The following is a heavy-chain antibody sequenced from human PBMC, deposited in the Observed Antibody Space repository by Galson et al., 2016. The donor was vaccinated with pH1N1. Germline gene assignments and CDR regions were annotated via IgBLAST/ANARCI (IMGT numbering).Heavy chain of an antibody. J-gene: IGHJ2*01. V-gene: IGHV1-69*13. D-gene: IGHD3-22*01. CDR3: AREDYYDTDLSDWYFDL. CDR1: GGTFGSFG. Sequence: SVKVSCKASGGTFGSFGINWVRQAPGQGLEWMGGIIPIFNTAKYARNFQGRVTITAGESTTTAYMELSSPRSDDTAVYFCAREDYYDTDLSDWYFDLWGRGTLLTVSS. CDR2: IIPIFNTA.